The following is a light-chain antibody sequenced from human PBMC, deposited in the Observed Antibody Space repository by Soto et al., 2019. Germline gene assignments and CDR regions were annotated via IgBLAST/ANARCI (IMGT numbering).Light chain of an antibody. V-gene: IGLV2-14*01. Sequence: HSALTQPASVSGSPGQSITISCTGTSSDVGGYNYVSWYQQHPGKAPKLMIYDVSNRPSGVSNRFSGSKSGNTASLTISGLQAEDEADYYCSSYTSSSKEVFGTGTKVTVL. CDR1: SSDVGGYNY. CDR3: SSYTSSSKEV. J-gene: IGLJ1*01. CDR2: DVS.